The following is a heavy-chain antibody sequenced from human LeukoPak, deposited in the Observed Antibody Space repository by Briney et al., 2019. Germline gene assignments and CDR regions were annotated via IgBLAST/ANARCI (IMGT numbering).Heavy chain of an antibody. Sequence: SETLSLTCTVSGGSISSSSYYWGWIRQPPGKGLEWIGSIYYTGSTYYNPSLKSRVTISVDTSKNQFSLKLSSVTAADTAVYYCARLRLSGYCSGTSCFNYYYYGMDAWGQGTTVTVSS. D-gene: IGHD2-2*01. CDR3: ARLRLSGYCSGTSCFNYYYYGMDA. V-gene: IGHV4-39*01. J-gene: IGHJ6*02. CDR1: GGSISSSSYY. CDR2: IYYTGST.